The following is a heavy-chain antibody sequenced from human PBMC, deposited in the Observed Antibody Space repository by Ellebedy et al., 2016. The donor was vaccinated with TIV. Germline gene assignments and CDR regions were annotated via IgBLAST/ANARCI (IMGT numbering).Heavy chain of an antibody. D-gene: IGHD3-10*01. CDR3: AKDVLPSWQPGNAFDI. V-gene: IGHV3-23*01. Sequence: GESLKISCAASGFSLTTYGMSWVRQAPGKGLEWVSAIGTNGVTTHYAASVKGRFTISTDNSKNTLNLEMNSLRGEDTALYYCAKDVLPSWQPGNAFDIWGQGTMVTVSS. J-gene: IGHJ3*02. CDR2: IGTNGVTT. CDR1: GFSLTTYG.